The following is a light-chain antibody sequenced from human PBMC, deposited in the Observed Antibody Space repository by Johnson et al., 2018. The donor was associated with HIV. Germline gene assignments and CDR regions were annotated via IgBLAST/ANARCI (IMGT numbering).Light chain of an antibody. CDR2: ENN. V-gene: IGLV1-51*02. Sequence: QSVLTQSPSVSAAPGQKVTISCSGSSSNIGNNYVSWYQQLPGTAPKLLIYENNKRPSGIPDRFSGSKSGTSATLGITGLQTGDEADYYCGTWDSSMSTGGVFGAGTKGT. CDR1: SSNIGNNY. J-gene: IGLJ1*01. CDR3: GTWDSSMSTGGV.